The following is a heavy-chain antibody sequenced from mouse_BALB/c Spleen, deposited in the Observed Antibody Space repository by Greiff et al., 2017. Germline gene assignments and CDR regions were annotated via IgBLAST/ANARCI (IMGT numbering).Heavy chain of an antibody. J-gene: IGHJ4*01. Sequence: QVQLQQPGAELVRPGASVKLSCKASGYTFTSYWINWVKQRPGQGLEWIGNIYPSDSYTNYNQKFKDKATLTVDKSSSTAYMQLSSPTSEDSAVYYCTRKDYYGDYAMDYWGQGTSVTVSS. CDR1: GYTFTSYW. D-gene: IGHD1-1*01. V-gene: IGHV1-69*02. CDR2: IYPSDSYT. CDR3: TRKDYYGDYAMDY.